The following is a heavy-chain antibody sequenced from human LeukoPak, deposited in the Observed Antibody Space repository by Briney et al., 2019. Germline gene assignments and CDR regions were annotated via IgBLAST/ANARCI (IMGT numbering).Heavy chain of an antibody. CDR1: GASVSSGTYF. J-gene: IGHJ4*02. D-gene: IGHD3-9*01. V-gene: IGHV4-61*01. CDR3: ARAQPPYILTGYYQGGMVYFDY. CDR2: ISNSGST. Sequence: SETLSLTCTVSGASVSSGTYFWSWIRQPPGKGLEWIGYISNSGSTNYNPSLKSRVTISADTSKNQFSLKLSSVTAADTAVYYCARAQPPYILTGYYQGGMVYFDYWGQGTLVTVSS.